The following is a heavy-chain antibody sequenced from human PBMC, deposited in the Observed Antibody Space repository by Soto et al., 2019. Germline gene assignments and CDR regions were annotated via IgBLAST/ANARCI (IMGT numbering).Heavy chain of an antibody. J-gene: IGHJ3*02. CDR3: ARGLYYDSSGSDDAFDI. Sequence: ASVKVSCKASGYTFTRYDINWVRQATGQGLEWMGWMNPNSGNTGYTQKFQGRVTMARNTSISTAYMELSSLRSEDTAVYYCARGLYYDSSGSDDAFDIWGQGTMVTVS. V-gene: IGHV1-8*01. CDR2: MNPNSGNT. D-gene: IGHD3-22*01. CDR1: GYTFTRYD.